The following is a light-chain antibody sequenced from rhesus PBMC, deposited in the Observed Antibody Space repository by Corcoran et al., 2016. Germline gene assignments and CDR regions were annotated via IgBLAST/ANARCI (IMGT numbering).Light chain of an antibody. Sequence: DIQMTQSPSSLSASVGDRVTISCRASQAISNWLAWYQQKPGKAPKLLIYRASNLDAGVPSRFTGSGAWTAFTLTISSLQPEDIASYYCPQHDTFPYSFGQGTKLEIK. CDR1: QAISNW. CDR2: RAS. CDR3: PQHDTFPYS. V-gene: IGKV1-69*01. J-gene: IGKJ2*01.